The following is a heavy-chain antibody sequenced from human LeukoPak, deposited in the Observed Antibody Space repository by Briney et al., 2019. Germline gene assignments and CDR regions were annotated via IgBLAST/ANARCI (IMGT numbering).Heavy chain of an antibody. CDR2: VYYSGRT. D-gene: IGHD3-10*01. J-gene: IGHJ4*01. CDR1: GGSISRSDYY. V-gene: IGHV4-39*01. CDR3: ARAIGFDDSGRYYPDF. Sequence: SETLSLTCTVSGGSISRSDYYWGWLRQPPGKGLEWIGRVYYSGRTYYNPSLKSQVTISVDTSKNQFSLKVSSVTAADTAVYFCARAIGFDDSGRYYPDFGGQGTLVAVSA.